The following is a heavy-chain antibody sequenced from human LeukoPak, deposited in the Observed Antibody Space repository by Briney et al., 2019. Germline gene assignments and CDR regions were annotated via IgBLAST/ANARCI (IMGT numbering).Heavy chain of an antibody. Sequence: GGSLRLTCTTSGFTFRNYGMTWVRQAPGKGLEWVSAISGSGGSTYYADSVKGRFTISRDNSKNTLYLQMNSLRAEDTAVYYCAKDPGYSGSGRYFAYAMDVWGQGTTVTVSS. CDR1: GFTFRNYG. CDR2: ISGSGGST. D-gene: IGHD3-10*01. CDR3: AKDPGYSGSGRYFAYAMDV. J-gene: IGHJ6*02. V-gene: IGHV3-23*01.